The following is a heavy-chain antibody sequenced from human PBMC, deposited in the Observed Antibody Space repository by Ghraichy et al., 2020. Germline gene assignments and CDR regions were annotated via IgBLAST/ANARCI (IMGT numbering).Heavy chain of an antibody. CDR2: IIPILGIA. CDR3: ARGGTWDYGDYERYFDY. V-gene: IGHV1-69*04. Sequence: SVKVSCKASGGTFSSYAISWVRQAPGQGLEWMGRIIPILGIATYAQKFQGRVTITADKSTSTAYMELSSLRSEDTAVYYCARGGTWDYGDYERYFDYWGQGTLVTVSS. J-gene: IGHJ4*02. D-gene: IGHD4-17*01. CDR1: GGTFSSYA.